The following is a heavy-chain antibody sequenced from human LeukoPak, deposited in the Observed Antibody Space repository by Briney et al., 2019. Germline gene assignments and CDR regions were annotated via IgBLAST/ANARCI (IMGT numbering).Heavy chain of an antibody. V-gene: IGHV3-33*01. Sequence: GGSLRLSRAASGFILSKYGMHWVRQAPGKGLEWVSVISHDGSQDWYADSVKGRFTISRDDSKNTLFLQMNSLRAEDTAMYYCARADPGLSMAGPWGHGTLVTVSS. D-gene: IGHD6-19*01. CDR1: GFILSKYG. CDR3: ARADPGLSMAGP. CDR2: ISHDGSQD. J-gene: IGHJ4*01.